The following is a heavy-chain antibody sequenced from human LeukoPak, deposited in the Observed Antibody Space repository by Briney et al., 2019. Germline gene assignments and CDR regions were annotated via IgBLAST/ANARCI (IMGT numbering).Heavy chain of an antibody. CDR3: ARDGGIPAAYNWFDP. D-gene: IGHD2-2*01. V-gene: IGHV1-46*01. J-gene: IGHJ5*02. Sequence: ASVKVSCKASGYTFTSYYMHWVRQAPGQGLEWMGIINPSGGSTSYAQKFQGRVTMTRDTSTSTVYMELSSLRSEDTAVYYCARDGGIPAAYNWFDPWGQGTLVTVSS. CDR1: GYTFTSYY. CDR2: INPSGGST.